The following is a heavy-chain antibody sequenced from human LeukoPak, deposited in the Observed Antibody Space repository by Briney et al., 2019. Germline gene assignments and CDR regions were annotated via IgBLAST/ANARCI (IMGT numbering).Heavy chain of an antibody. CDR3: ARGGIAAAATPWYFDL. D-gene: IGHD6-13*01. CDR2: IYYSGST. V-gene: IGHV4-59*12. Sequence: SETLSLTCTVSGGSISSYYWSWTRQPPGKGLEWLGYIYYSGSTNYNPSLKSRVTISVDRSKNQFSLKLSSVTAADTAVYYCARGGIAAAATPWYFDLWGRGTLVTVSS. CDR1: GGSISSYY. J-gene: IGHJ2*01.